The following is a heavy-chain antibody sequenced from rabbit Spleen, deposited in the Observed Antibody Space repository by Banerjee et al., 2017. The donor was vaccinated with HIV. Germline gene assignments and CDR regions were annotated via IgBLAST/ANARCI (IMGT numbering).Heavy chain of an antibody. V-gene: IGHV1S40*01. CDR1: GGSFSSDNY. D-gene: IGHD8-1*01. CDR3: ARDSGSSFSSYGMDL. CDR2: MDIGSSGFS. J-gene: IGHJ6*01. Sequence: QSLEESGGDLVKPGASLTLTCTASGGSFSSDNYICWVRQAPGKGLEWIACMDIGSSGFSYFASWAKGRFTISKTSSTTVTLQMTSLTAADTATYFCARDSGSSFSSYGMDLWGPGTLVTVS.